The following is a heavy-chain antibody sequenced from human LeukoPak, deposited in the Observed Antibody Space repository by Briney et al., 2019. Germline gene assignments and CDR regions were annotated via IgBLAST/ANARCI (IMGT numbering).Heavy chain of an antibody. CDR1: GDSVSSKSVS. J-gene: IGHJ4*02. Sequence: SHTLSLTCAISGDSVSSKSVSWSWIRQSPSGGLEFLGRTRYRSTWMTFYSLSVQSRMTINADTSRNHVSLRLNSVTPEDTALYYCVRDFNWGFDYWGQGTLVTVSS. CDR2: TRYRSTWMT. D-gene: IGHD7-27*01. V-gene: IGHV6-1*01. CDR3: VRDFNWGFDY.